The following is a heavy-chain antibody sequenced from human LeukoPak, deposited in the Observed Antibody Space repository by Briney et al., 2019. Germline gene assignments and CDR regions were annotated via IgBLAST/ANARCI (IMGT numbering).Heavy chain of an antibody. Sequence: SGGSLRLSCAASGFTFSSYAMHWVRQAPGKGLEWVSSISSSSSYIYYADSVKGRFTISRDNAKNSLYLQMNSLRAEDTAVYYCARSRDKRWYFDYWGQGTLVTVSS. V-gene: IGHV3-21*01. CDR2: ISSSSSYI. CDR3: ARSRDKRWYFDY. CDR1: GFTFSSYA. D-gene: IGHD4-23*01. J-gene: IGHJ4*02.